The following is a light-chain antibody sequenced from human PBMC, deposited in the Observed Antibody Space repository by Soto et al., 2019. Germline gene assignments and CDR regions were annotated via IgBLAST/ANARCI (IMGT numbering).Light chain of an antibody. J-gene: IGKJ1*01. Sequence: DIQLTQSPSSLSASVGDTVTITCRASQSINDYLNWYPQKPRKAPNVLISIVSVLQSGVPSRFSGSGAWTDFTLTISSLQPDDVATYFCQESFSTLWTFGQGTKVEMK. CDR3: QESFSTLWT. CDR1: QSINDY. CDR2: IVS. V-gene: IGKV1-39*01.